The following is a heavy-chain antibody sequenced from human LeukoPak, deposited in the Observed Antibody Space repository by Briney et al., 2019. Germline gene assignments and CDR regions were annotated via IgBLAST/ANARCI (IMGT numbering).Heavy chain of an antibody. Sequence: GESLKISCKGSGYSFTSYWIGWVRQMPGKGLEWMGIIYPGDSDTRYSPSFQGQVTISADKSISTANLQWSSLKASDTAMYYCARITMVRGVIISSDYWGQGTLVTVSS. V-gene: IGHV5-51*01. CDR3: ARITMVRGVIISSDY. J-gene: IGHJ4*02. D-gene: IGHD3-10*01. CDR2: IYPGDSDT. CDR1: GYSFTSYW.